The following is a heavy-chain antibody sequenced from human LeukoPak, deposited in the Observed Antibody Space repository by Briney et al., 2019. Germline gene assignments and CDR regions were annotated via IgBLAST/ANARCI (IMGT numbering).Heavy chain of an antibody. D-gene: IGHD3-10*01. CDR2: ISAYNGNT. J-gene: IGHJ4*02. Sequence: ASVKVSCKTSAYTFSNYGFNWVRQAPGQGLEWMGWISAYNGNTKYAQRFQGRCTMTTDTSTSTAYMELRSLTSDDTAVYYCARDLDGSGSYYTDYWGQGTLVTVSS. V-gene: IGHV1-18*01. CDR3: ARDLDGSGSYYTDY. CDR1: AYTFSNYG.